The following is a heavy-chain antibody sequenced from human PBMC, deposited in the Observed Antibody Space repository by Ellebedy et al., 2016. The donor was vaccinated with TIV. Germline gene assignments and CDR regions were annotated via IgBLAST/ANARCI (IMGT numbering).Heavy chain of an antibody. V-gene: IGHV3-48*03. CDR1: GFSFSSYE. D-gene: IGHD3-22*01. J-gene: IGHJ4*02. Sequence: SLKISCAASGFSFSSYEMNWVRQAPGKGLEWVSFISSSGSTIYYADSVKGRFTISRDNAKNSLYLQMNSLRAEDTAVYYCARGFLVVKGPLDYWGQGTLVTVSS. CDR2: ISSSGSTI. CDR3: ARGFLVVKGPLDY.